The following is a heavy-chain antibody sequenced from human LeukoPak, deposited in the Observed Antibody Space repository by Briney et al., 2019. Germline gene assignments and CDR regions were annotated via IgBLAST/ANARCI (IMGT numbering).Heavy chain of an antibody. CDR2: IYSSGST. Sequence: PSETLSLTCTVSGGSISSYYWSWIRQPPGKGLEWIGYIYSSGSTTYNPSLKGRVTMSVDTSKNQFSLKLTSVTAADTAVYYCAGDYSSGSYRFDFWGRGTLVTVSS. CDR3: AGDYSSGSYRFDF. D-gene: IGHD3-10*01. CDR1: GGSISSYY. J-gene: IGHJ4*02. V-gene: IGHV4-59*13.